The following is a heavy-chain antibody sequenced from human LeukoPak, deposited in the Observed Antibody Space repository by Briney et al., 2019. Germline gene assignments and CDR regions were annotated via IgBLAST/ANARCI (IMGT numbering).Heavy chain of an antibody. Sequence: GASVKVSCKASGYTFTSYGISWVRQAPGQGLEWMGWISAYNGNTNYAQKLQGRVTMTTDTSTSTAYMELRSLRPDDTAVYYCARSLVYEQWLVFDYWGQGTLVTVSS. CDR1: GYTFTSYG. J-gene: IGHJ4*02. V-gene: IGHV1-18*01. D-gene: IGHD6-19*01. CDR2: ISAYNGNT. CDR3: ARSLVYEQWLVFDY.